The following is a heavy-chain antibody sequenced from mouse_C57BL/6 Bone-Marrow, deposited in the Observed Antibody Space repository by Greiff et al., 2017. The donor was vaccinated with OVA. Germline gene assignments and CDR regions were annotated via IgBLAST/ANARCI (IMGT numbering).Heavy chain of an antibody. CDR3: ARETKGYAMDY. J-gene: IGHJ4*01. CDR2: IHPNSGST. Sequence: VQLQQPGAELVKPGASVKLSCKASGYTFTSYWMHWVKQRPGQGLEWIGMIHPNSGSTNYNEKFKSKATLTVDKSSSTAYMQLSSLTSEDSAVYYCARETKGYAMDYWGQGTSVTVSS. CDR1: GYTFTSYW. V-gene: IGHV1-64*01.